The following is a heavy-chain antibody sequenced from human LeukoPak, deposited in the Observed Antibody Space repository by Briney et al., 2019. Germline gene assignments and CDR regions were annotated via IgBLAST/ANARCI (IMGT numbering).Heavy chain of an antibody. V-gene: IGHV3-7*05. D-gene: IGHD5-24*01. CDR3: ARQAERDAYNRY. CDR2: INQDGSAK. J-gene: IGHJ4*02. Sequence: GGSLRLSCAASGFTFSTYWMTWVRQAPGKGLEWVANINQDGSAKNCVDSVKGRFTISRDNAKNALYLQMNSLRAEDTAVYYCARQAERDAYNRYWGQGTPVTVSS. CDR1: GFTFSTYW.